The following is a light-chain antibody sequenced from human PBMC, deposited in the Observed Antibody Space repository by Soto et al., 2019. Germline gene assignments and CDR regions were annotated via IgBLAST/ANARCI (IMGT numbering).Light chain of an antibody. Sequence: QSVLTQPPSASGTPGQRVSISCSGGSSNIGSNPVNWYPQLPGTAPTLLIYGNIVRPSGVSDRCSGSKSGTSASLAISGLQSEDEADYYCAVWDDGLNAPLYVFGSGTKLTVL. CDR2: GNI. CDR3: AVWDDGLNAPLYV. J-gene: IGLJ1*01. CDR1: SSNIGSNP. V-gene: IGLV1-44*01.